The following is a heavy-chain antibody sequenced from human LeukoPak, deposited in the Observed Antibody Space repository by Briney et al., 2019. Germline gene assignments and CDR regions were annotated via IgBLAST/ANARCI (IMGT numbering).Heavy chain of an antibody. D-gene: IGHD6-13*01. J-gene: IGHJ5*02. CDR2: INPNSGAT. CDR3: AMLAAAYL. V-gene: IGHV1-2*02. CDR1: GYTFTDYY. Sequence: GASVKVSCKASGYTFTDYYMHWVRQAPGKGLEWMGWINPNSGATKYAQKFQGRVTMTRDTSISTAYMELSRLRSDDTAVYYCAMLAAAYLWGQGTLVTVSS.